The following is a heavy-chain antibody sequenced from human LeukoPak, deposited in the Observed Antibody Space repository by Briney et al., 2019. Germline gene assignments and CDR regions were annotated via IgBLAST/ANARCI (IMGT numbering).Heavy chain of an antibody. V-gene: IGHV5-51*01. CDR2: IYPGDSDT. D-gene: IGHD6-6*01. CDR3: ARDSSVAARPPRGARYYMDV. CDR1: GDNFNNYW. Sequence: GESLKISCKGGGDNFNNYWIVWVRQMPGKGLEWIGIIYPGDSDTRYSPSFQGQVTISTDKSINTAYLHWSSLKTSDTAMYYCARDSSVAARPPRGARYYMDVWGEGTTVTVSS. J-gene: IGHJ6*03.